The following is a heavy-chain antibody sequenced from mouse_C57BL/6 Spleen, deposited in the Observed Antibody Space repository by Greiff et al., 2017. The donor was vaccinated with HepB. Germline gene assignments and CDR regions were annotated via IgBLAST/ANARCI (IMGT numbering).Heavy chain of an antibody. CDR3: ARSYDYDGAFAY. D-gene: IGHD2-4*01. CDR2: IYPGSGST. V-gene: IGHV1-55*01. Sequence: QVQLQQPGAELVKPGASVKMSCKASGYTFTSYWITWVKQRPGQGLEWIGDIYPGSGSTNYNEKFKSKATRTVDTSSSTAYMQLSSLTSEDSAVYDCARSYDYDGAFAYWGQGTLVTVSA. J-gene: IGHJ3*01. CDR1: GYTFTSYW.